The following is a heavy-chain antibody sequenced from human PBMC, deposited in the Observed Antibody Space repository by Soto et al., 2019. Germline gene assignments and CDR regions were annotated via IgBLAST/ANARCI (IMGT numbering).Heavy chain of an antibody. D-gene: IGHD5-18*01. V-gene: IGHV4-59*01. CDR3: ARPQEVDTAMATLDY. Sequence: SETLSLTCTVSGGSISSYYWSWIRQPPGKGLEWIGYIYYSGSTNYNPSLKSRVTISVDTSKNQLSLKLSSVTAADTAVYYCARPQEVDTAMATLDYWGQGTLVTVSS. J-gene: IGHJ4*02. CDR2: IYYSGST. CDR1: GGSISSYY.